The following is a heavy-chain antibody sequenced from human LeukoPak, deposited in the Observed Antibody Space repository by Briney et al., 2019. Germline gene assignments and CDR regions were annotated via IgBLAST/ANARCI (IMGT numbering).Heavy chain of an antibody. CDR2: IYTSGST. V-gene: IGHV4-61*02. D-gene: IGHD3-3*01. J-gene: IGHJ3*02. Sequence: SSETLSLTCTVSGGSISSSSYYWGRIRQPPGKGLEWIGRIYTSGSTNYNPSLKSRVTVSVDTSKNQFSLKLSSVTAADTAVYYCARGGLPSRFFDIWGQGTMVTVSS. CDR3: ARGGLPSRFFDI. CDR1: GGSISSSSYY.